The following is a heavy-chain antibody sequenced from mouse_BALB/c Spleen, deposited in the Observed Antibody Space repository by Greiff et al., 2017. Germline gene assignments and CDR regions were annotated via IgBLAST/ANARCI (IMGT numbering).Heavy chain of an antibody. CDR3: ARSPDYYGSSYGGAMDY. Sequence: QVPLQQSGAELAKPGASVKMSCKASGYTFTSYWMHWVKQRPGQGLEWIGYINPSTGYTAYNQKLKDKATLTADKSSSTANRQLSILTSEDSAVYYWARSPDYYGSSYGGAMDYWGQGTSVTVSS. CDR2: INPSTGYT. J-gene: IGHJ4*01. V-gene: IGHV1-7*01. CDR1: GYTFTSYW. D-gene: IGHD1-1*01.